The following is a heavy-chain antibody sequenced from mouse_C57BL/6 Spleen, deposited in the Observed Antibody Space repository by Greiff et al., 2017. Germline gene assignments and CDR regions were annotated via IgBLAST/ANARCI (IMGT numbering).Heavy chain of an antibody. Sequence: VQLQQPGAELVKPGASVKLSCKASGYTFTSYWMHWVKQRPGQGLEWIGMIHPNSGSTNYNEKFKSKATLTVDKSSSTAYMQLSSLTSDDSAVYYCARDGYDVGFAYWGQGTLVTVSA. CDR1: GYTFTSYW. V-gene: IGHV1-64*01. D-gene: IGHD2-2*01. J-gene: IGHJ3*01. CDR2: IHPNSGST. CDR3: ARDGYDVGFAY.